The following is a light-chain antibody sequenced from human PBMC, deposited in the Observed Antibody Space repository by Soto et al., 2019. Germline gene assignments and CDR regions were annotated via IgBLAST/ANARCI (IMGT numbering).Light chain of an antibody. CDR2: LNSDGSH. J-gene: IGLJ3*02. CDR3: QTWGTGIWV. Sequence: QLVLTQSPSASASLGASVKLTCTLSSGQSSYALAWHQQQPEKGPRYLMRLNSDGSHTKGDGIPDRFSGSSSGAERYLTISSLQSEDEADYYCQTWGTGIWVFGGGTKLTVL. V-gene: IGLV4-69*01. CDR1: SGQSSYA.